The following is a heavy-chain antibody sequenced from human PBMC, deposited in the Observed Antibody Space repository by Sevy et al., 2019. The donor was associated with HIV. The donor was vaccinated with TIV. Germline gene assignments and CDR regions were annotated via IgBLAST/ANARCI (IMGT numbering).Heavy chain of an antibody. CDR1: GGSISSYY. Sequence: SETQSLTCTVSGGSISSYYWSWIRQPAGKGLEWIGRIYTSGSTNYNPSLKSRVPMSVDTSKNQFSLKLSFVTAADTAVYYCARETYYDFWSGYPYYYYGMDVWGQGTTVTVSS. CDR2: IYTSGST. V-gene: IGHV4-4*07. J-gene: IGHJ6*02. CDR3: ARETYYDFWSGYPYYYYGMDV. D-gene: IGHD3-3*01.